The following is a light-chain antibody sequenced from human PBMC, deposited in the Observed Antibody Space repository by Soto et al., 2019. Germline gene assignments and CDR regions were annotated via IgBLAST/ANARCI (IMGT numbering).Light chain of an antibody. V-gene: IGLV1-44*01. J-gene: IGLJ3*02. CDR3: AAWDDSLNGV. CDR1: SSNIGRNT. CDR2: SNN. Sequence: QSVLTQPPSASGTPGQRVTISCSGSSSNIGRNTVNWYQQLPGTAPKLLIYSNNQRPSGVPDRFSGSKSGTSASLAISGLQSEDEADYYCAAWDDSLNGVFGGGTKLT.